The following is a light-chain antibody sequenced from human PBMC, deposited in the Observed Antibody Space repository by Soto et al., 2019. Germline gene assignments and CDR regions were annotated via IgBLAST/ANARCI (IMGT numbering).Light chain of an antibody. CDR2: AAS. V-gene: IGKV1-27*01. Sequence: DIQMTQSPSSLSTSVGDRVTITCRASQGISNYLAWYQQKPGKVPKLLIYAASTLQSGVPSRFSGSGSGTDFTFTISSLQPEDIGTYYCQQYQSLPFTFGPGTTVDIK. J-gene: IGKJ3*01. CDR1: QGISNY. CDR3: QQYQSLPFT.